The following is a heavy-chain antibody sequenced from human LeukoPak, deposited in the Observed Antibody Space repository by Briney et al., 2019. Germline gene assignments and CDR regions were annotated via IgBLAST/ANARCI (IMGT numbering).Heavy chain of an antibody. CDR1: GYTFTSYG. CDR2: ISAYNGNT. J-gene: IGHJ4*02. CDR3: ARYMSGTGYYCERGAIDY. Sequence: ASVKVSCKASGYTFTSYGISWVRQAPGQGLEWMGWISAYNGNTNYAQKLQGRVTMTTDTSTSTAYMELRSLRSDDTAVYYCARYMSGTGYYCERGAIDYWGQGTLVTVSS. V-gene: IGHV1-18*01. D-gene: IGHD3-22*01.